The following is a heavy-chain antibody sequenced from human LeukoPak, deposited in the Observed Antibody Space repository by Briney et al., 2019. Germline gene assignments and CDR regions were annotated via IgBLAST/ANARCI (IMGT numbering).Heavy chain of an antibody. V-gene: IGHV4-59*01. D-gene: IGHD2-15*01. CDR1: GGSISSYY. Sequence: SETLSLTCTVSGGSISSYYWSWIRQPPGKGLEWIGYICYSGSTNYNPSLKSRVTISVDTSKNQFSLKLSSVTAADTAVYYCARQIVVVVAATGSSYYYYYMDVWGKGTTVTVSS. CDR2: ICYSGST. J-gene: IGHJ6*03. CDR3: ARQIVVVVAATGSSYYYYYMDV.